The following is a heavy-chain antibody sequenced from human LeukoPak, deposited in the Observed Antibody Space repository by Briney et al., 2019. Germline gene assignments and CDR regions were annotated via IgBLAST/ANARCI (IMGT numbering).Heavy chain of an antibody. CDR3: ARVTQQQLTDAFNI. D-gene: IGHD6-13*01. CDR1: GGSISSYY. Sequence: SETLSLTCTVSGGSISSYYWSWIRQPAGKGLEWIGRIYTSGSTNYNPSLKSRVTMSVDTSKNQFFLKLSSVTVADTAVYYCARVTQQQLTDAFNIWGQGTMVTVSS. CDR2: IYTSGST. J-gene: IGHJ3*02. V-gene: IGHV4-4*07.